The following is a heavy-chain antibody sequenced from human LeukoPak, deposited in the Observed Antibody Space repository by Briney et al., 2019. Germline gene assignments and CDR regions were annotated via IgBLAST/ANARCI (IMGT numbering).Heavy chain of an antibody. Sequence: QTLSLTCAISGDSVSSNGASWNWIRQSPSRGLEWLGRTYYRSQQWHSDYAPSVKGRITLNPDTSKKQFSLQLNSMTPEDTAVYYCGRETDFGVVTNWGQGTLVTVS. CDR3: GRETDFGVVTN. CDR1: GDSVSSNGAS. D-gene: IGHD3-3*01. V-gene: IGHV6-1*01. J-gene: IGHJ4*02. CDR2: TYYRSQQWHS.